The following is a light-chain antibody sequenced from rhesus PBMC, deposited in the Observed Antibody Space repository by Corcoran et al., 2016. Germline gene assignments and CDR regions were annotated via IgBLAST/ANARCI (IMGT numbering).Light chain of an antibody. CDR2: GAS. CDR3: QQSSNLSRT. V-gene: IGKV3-24*04. Sequence: ETVVTQSPATLSLSPGERATLSCRASQSVGSYLAWYQQKPGQAPRLLIYGASSRATGIPDRFSGSGSGTDFTLTISSLGPEGVGVYYCQQSSNLSRTFGQGTKVEIK. CDR1: QSVGSY. J-gene: IGKJ1*01.